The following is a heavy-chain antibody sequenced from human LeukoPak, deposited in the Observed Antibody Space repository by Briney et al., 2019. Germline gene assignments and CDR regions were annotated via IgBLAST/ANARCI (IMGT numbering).Heavy chain of an antibody. D-gene: IGHD5-18*01. Sequence: SVKVSCKASGGTSSSYAISWVRQAPGQGLEWMGGIIPIFGTANYAQKFQGRVTITTDESTSTAYMELSSLRSEDTAVYYCARNGGYSYAVNWFDPWGQGTLVTVSS. CDR3: ARNGGYSYAVNWFDP. CDR1: GGTSSSYA. J-gene: IGHJ5*02. CDR2: IIPIFGTA. V-gene: IGHV1-69*05.